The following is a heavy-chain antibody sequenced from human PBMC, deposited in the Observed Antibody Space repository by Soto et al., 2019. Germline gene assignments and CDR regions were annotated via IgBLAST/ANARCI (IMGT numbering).Heavy chain of an antibody. CDR1: GYTFTNYG. CDR3: ARVHIAAAGTRYYYGMDV. D-gene: IGHD6-13*01. V-gene: IGHV1-18*01. CDR2: ISAYNGHT. J-gene: IGHJ6*02. Sequence: ASVKVSCKASGYTFTNYGISWVRQAPGQGLEWMGWISAYNGHTNYEQKFQGRVTLTTDTSRSTAYMEVRSLRSDDTAVYYCARVHIAAAGTRYYYGMDVWGQGTTVTVSS.